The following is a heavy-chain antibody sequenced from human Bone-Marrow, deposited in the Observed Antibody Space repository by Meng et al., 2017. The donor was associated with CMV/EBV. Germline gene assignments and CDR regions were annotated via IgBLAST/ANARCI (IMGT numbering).Heavy chain of an antibody. D-gene: IGHD3-9*01. CDR2: ISDSGNT. J-gene: IGHJ5*02. CDR1: GDSIASYY. CDR3: ARYFGRSSYPNWFDP. Sequence: HVMVQESVPRSLTTPYPLPLTWAGYGDSIASYYWSWIRQRGRKGVEWVERISDSGNTRYNPYLPSRNTMSVATVKNQFSLKLSSVTAADTAVYYRARYFGRSSYPNWFDPWGQGTLVTVSS. V-gene: IGHV4-4*07.